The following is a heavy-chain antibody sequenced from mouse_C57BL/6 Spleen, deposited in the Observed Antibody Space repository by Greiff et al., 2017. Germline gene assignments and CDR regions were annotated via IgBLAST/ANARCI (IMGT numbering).Heavy chain of an antibody. Sequence: QVQLQQSGAELVRPGTSVKVSCKASGYAFTNYLIEWVKQRPGQGLEWIGVINPGSGGTNYNEKFKGKATLTADKSSSTAYMQLSSLTSEDSAIYFCARAYYGSSYGAMDDWGQGTSVTVSS. J-gene: IGHJ4*01. D-gene: IGHD1-1*01. CDR1: GYAFTNYL. CDR2: INPGSGGT. CDR3: ARAYYGSSYGAMDD. V-gene: IGHV1-54*01.